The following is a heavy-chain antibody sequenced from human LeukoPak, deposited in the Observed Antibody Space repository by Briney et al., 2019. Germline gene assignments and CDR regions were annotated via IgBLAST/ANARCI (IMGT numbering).Heavy chain of an antibody. D-gene: IGHD1-26*01. V-gene: IGHV3-7*01. CDR3: AREKMGVGYYMDV. Sequence: PGGSLRLSCVASGFTLSSYWMSWVRQAPGKGLEWVANIKQDGSEKYYVDSVMGRFTISRDNAKNSLYLQMNSLRAEDTAVYYCAREKMGVGYYMDVWGQGTMVTVSS. CDR2: IKQDGSEK. CDR1: GFTLSSYW. J-gene: IGHJ6*03.